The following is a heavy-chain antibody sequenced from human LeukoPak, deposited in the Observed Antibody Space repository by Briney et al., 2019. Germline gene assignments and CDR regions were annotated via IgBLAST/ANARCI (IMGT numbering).Heavy chain of an antibody. J-gene: IGHJ6*03. CDR3: AKGPWDSGSYPGHSYYMGV. D-gene: IGHD1-26*01. CDR1: GFTFSSYA. CDR2: ISGSGGST. Sequence: GGSLRLSCAASGFTFSSYAMSWVRQAPGKGLEWVSAISGSGGSTYYADSVKGRFTISRDNSKNTLYLQMNSLRAEDTAVYYCAKGPWDSGSYPGHSYYMGVWGKGTPVTVSS. V-gene: IGHV3-23*01.